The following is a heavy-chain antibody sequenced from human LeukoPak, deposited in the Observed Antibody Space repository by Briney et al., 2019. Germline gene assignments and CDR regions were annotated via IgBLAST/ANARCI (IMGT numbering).Heavy chain of an antibody. CDR3: ARSDSIGCRY. CDR1: GFTFSSYE. J-gene: IGHJ4*02. CDR2: ISSSGSTI. V-gene: IGHV3-48*03. Sequence: PGGSLRLSCAASGFTFSSYEMNWVRQAPGKGLEWVSYISSSGSTIYYADSVKGRFTISRDNAKNSLYLQMNSLRAEDTAVYYCARSDSIGCRYWGQGTMVTVSS. D-gene: IGHD6-19*01.